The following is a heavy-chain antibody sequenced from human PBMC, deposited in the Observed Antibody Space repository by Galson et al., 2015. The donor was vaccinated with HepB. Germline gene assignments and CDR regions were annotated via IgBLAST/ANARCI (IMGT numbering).Heavy chain of an antibody. Sequence: SVKVSCKASGYTFTSYYMHWVRQAPGQGLEWMGIINPSGGSTSYAQKFQGRVTMTRDTSTSTVYMELSSLRSEDTAVYYCARDLPHCSGGSCYSGFGFDYWGQGTLVTVSS. CDR2: INPSGGST. J-gene: IGHJ4*02. D-gene: IGHD2-15*01. V-gene: IGHV1-46*01. CDR3: ARDLPHCSGGSCYSGFGFDY. CDR1: GYTFTSYY.